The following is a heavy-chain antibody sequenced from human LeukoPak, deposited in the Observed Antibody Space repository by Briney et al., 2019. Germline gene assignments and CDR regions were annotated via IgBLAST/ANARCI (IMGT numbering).Heavy chain of an antibody. CDR2: ISSSSSTI. CDR3: ARFPHYYDSSGYSF. D-gene: IGHD3-22*01. Sequence: SGGSLRLSCAASGFTFSSYSMNWVRQAPGKGLEWVSYISSSSSTIYYADSVKGRFTISRDSAKNSLYLQMNSLRDEDTAVYYCARFPHYYDSSGYSFWGQGTLVTVSS. CDR1: GFTFSSYS. V-gene: IGHV3-48*02. J-gene: IGHJ4*02.